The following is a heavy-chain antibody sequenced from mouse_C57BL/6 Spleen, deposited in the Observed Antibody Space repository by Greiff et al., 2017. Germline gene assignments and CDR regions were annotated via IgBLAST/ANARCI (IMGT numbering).Heavy chain of an antibody. V-gene: IGHV1-82*01. Sequence: VQLQQSGPELVKPGASVKISCKASGYAFSSSWMNWVKQRPGKGLEWIGRIYPGDGDTNYNGKFKGKATLTADKSSSTAYMQLSSLTSEDSAVYFCAREGNYDYAMDDWGQGTSVTVSS. J-gene: IGHJ4*01. CDR2: IYPGDGDT. D-gene: IGHD1-1*01. CDR1: GYAFSSSW. CDR3: AREGNYDYAMDD.